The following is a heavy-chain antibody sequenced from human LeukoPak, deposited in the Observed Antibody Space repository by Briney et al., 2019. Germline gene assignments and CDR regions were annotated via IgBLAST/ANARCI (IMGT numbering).Heavy chain of an antibody. CDR3: AREGAYYYGSGSNDYYMDV. Sequence: SETLSLTCTVSGYSISSGYYWGWIRQPPGKGLEWIGNIYHSGSTYYNPSLNSRVTISVDTSKNQFSLRLSSVTAADTAVYYCAREGAYYYGSGSNDYYMDVWGKGTTVTVSS. V-gene: IGHV4-38-2*02. CDR2: IYHSGST. J-gene: IGHJ6*03. CDR1: GYSISSGYY. D-gene: IGHD3-10*01.